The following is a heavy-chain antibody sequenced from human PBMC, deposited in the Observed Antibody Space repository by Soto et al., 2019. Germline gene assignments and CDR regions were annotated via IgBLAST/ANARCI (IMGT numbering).Heavy chain of an antibody. CDR2: INPVSGGT. CDR3: ASGDYSNGFDY. Sequence: ASVKVSCKASGYTFTDYYIYWVRQAPGQGLEWMGWINPVSGGTNYVQKFQGWVTMTTDTSTTTAYMELSSLTSEDTAVYYWASGDYSNGFDYWGQGTLVTVSS. CDR1: GYTFTDYY. D-gene: IGHD4-4*01. J-gene: IGHJ4*02. V-gene: IGHV1-2*04.